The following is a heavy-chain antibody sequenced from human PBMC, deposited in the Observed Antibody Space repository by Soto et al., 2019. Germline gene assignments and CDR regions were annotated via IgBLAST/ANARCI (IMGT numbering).Heavy chain of an antibody. CDR1: GFTFSSYS. D-gene: IGHD2-15*01. CDR2: ISSSSSYI. Sequence: GSLRLSCAASGFTFSSYSMNWVRQAPGKGLEWVSSISSSSSYIYYADSVKGRFTISRDNAKNSLHLQMNSLRAEDTAVYYCARVGRGYSANYYYYGMDVWGQGTAVTVSS. CDR3: ARVGRGYSANYYYYGMDV. J-gene: IGHJ6*02. V-gene: IGHV3-21*04.